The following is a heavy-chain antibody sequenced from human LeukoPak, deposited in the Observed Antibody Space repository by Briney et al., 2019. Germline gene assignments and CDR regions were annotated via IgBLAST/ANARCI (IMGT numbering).Heavy chain of an antibody. J-gene: IGHJ5*02. CDR3: ARLLMVRGVIMGFDP. D-gene: IGHD3-10*01. Sequence: SETLSLTCTVSGGSISSSSYYWGWIRQPPGKGLEWIGSIDYSGSTYYNTSLKSRVTMSVDTSKNQFSQRLSSVTAADTAVYYCARLLMVRGVIMGFDPWGQGTLVTVSS. CDR1: GGSISSSSYY. CDR2: IDYSGST. V-gene: IGHV4-39*01.